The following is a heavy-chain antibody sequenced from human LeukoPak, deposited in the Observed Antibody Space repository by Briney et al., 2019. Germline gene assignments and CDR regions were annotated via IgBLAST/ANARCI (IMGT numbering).Heavy chain of an antibody. Sequence: PGGSLRLSCAASGFTFSSYSMNWVRHAPGKGLEWGSYISSSSSTIYYADSVKGRFTISRDNAKNSLYLQMNSLRAEDTAVYYCASSGLLWFGEPFLDYWGQGTLVTVSS. CDR3: ASSGLLWFGEPFLDY. J-gene: IGHJ4*02. CDR1: GFTFSSYS. CDR2: ISSSSSTI. D-gene: IGHD3-10*01. V-gene: IGHV3-48*04.